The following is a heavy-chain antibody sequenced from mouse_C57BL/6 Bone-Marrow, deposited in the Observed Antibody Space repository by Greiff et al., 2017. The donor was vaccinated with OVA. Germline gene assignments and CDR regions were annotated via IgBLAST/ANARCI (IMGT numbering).Heavy chain of an antibody. CDR3: ARTLPSYDYDRVFDY. V-gene: IGHV1-20*01. D-gene: IGHD2-4*01. CDR2: INPYNGDT. Sequence: VQLKQSGPELVKPGDSVKISCKASGYSFTGYFMNWVMQSHGKSLEWIGRINPYNGDTFYNQKFKGKATLTVDKSSSTAHMELRSLTSEDSAVYCCARTLPSYDYDRVFDYWGQGTTLTVSS. J-gene: IGHJ2*01. CDR1: GYSFTGYF.